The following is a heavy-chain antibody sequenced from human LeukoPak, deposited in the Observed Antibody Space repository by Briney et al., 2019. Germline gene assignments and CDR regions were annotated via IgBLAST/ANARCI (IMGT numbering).Heavy chain of an antibody. CDR3: ARDDFWSGYQNWFDP. Sequence: ASVKVSCKASGYTFTSYGISWVRQAPGQGLEWMGWISVYNGKTNYAQKLQGRVTMTTDTSTSTAYLELRSLGSDDTAVYYCARDDFWSGYQNWFDPWGQGTLVTVSS. CDR2: ISVYNGKT. V-gene: IGHV1-18*01. CDR1: GYTFTSYG. J-gene: IGHJ5*02. D-gene: IGHD3-3*01.